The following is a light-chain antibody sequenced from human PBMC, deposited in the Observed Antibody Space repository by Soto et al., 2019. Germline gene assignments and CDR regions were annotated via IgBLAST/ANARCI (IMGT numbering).Light chain of an antibody. CDR3: QETYDNPRA. CDR1: QNIDIY. J-gene: IGKJ1*01. Sequence: DIQVTQSPSSLSASVGERITIICRTSQNIDIYLNWYQQNPWEASKLLISAASRLQSGVPSIISCSESATDFTLTITSLQVEDFATYYCQETYDNPRAFGQGT. V-gene: IGKV1-39*01. CDR2: AAS.